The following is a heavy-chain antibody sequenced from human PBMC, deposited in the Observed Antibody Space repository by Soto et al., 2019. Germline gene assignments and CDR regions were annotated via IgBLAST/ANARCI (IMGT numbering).Heavy chain of an antibody. D-gene: IGHD3-3*01. CDR1: GDSINSDDFY. CDR3: ASLKTIFGVINQSWFDP. V-gene: IGHV4-31*03. J-gene: IGHJ5*02. Sequence: SETLSLTCIVSGDSINSDDFYWTWIRQHPGKGLEWIGYISYSGNNYYNPSLKSRVTISIDTSTNQFSLSLSSVTAADTAVYYCASLKTIFGVINQSWFDPWGQGTRVTVSS. CDR2: ISYSGNN.